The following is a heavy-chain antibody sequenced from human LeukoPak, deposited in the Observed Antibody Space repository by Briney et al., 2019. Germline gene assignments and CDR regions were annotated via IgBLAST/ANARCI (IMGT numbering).Heavy chain of an antibody. CDR1: GFTFSSYS. J-gene: IGHJ4*02. CDR2: ISSSSSTI. CDR3: ARDILRFPYYFDY. D-gene: IGHD3-3*01. Sequence: GGSLRFSCAASGFTFSSYSMNWVRQAPGKGLEWVSYISSSSSTIYYADSVKGRFTISRDNAKNSLYLQMNSLRAEDTAVYYCARDILRFPYYFDYWGQGTLVTVSS. V-gene: IGHV3-48*01.